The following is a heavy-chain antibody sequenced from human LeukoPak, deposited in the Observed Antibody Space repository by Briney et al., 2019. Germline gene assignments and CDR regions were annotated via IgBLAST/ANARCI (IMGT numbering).Heavy chain of an antibody. CDR2: INHSGST. CDR3: ARLDSSGYYFQFDY. J-gene: IGHJ4*02. Sequence: SETLSLTCAVYGGSFSGYYWSWIRQPPGKGLEWIGEINHSGSTNYNPSLKSRVTISVDTSKNQFSLKLSSVTAADTAVYYCARLDSSGYYFQFDYWGQGTLVTVSS. V-gene: IGHV4-34*01. CDR1: GGSFSGYY. D-gene: IGHD3-22*01.